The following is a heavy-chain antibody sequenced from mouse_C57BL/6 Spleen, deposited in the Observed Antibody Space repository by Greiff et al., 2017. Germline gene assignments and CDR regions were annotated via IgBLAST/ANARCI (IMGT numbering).Heavy chain of an antibody. J-gene: IGHJ3*01. Sequence: QVQLQQSGPELVKPGASVKISCKASGYAFSSSWMNWVKQRPGKGLEWIGRIYPGDGDTNYNGKFKGKATLTADKSSSTAYMQLSSLTSEDSAVYFCAREGRDGFAYWCQGTLVTVSA. CDR2: IYPGDGDT. CDR1: GYAFSSSW. D-gene: IGHD3-3*01. CDR3: AREGRDGFAY. V-gene: IGHV1-82*01.